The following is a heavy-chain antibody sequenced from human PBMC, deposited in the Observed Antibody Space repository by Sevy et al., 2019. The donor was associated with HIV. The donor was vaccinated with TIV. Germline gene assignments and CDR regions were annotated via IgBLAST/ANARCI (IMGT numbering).Heavy chain of an antibody. J-gene: IGHJ4*02. CDR1: GFTFSSYA. D-gene: IGHD6-19*01. Sequence: GGSLRLSCAASGFTFSSYAMHWVRQAPGKGLEWVAVISYDGSNKYYADSVKGRFTISRDNSKNTLYLQMNSLRAEDAAVYYCARAGEWLVQNLGGVDYWGQGTLVTVSS. CDR3: ARAGEWLVQNLGGVDY. V-gene: IGHV3-30-3*01. CDR2: ISYDGSNK.